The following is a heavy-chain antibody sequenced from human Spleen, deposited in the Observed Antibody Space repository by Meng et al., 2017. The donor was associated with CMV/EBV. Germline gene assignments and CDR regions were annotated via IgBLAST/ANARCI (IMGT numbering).Heavy chain of an antibody. Sequence: SETLSLTCTVSGASIDTSSYYWGWIRQPPGKGLERIGSISYDGSTYYNPSLKSRVTISIDTSENHFSLKLSSVTAADTAVYYCARDRGDFWSGSPYNRFDPWGQGTLVTVSS. CDR3: ARDRGDFWSGSPYNRFDP. CDR1: GASIDTSSYY. CDR2: ISYDGST. J-gene: IGHJ5*02. V-gene: IGHV4-39*07. D-gene: IGHD3-3*01.